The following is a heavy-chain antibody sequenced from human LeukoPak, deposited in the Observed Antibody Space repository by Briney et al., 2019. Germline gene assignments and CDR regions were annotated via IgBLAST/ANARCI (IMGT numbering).Heavy chain of an antibody. CDR1: GFTFSSYS. D-gene: IGHD5-12*01. Sequence: PGGSLRLSCAASGFTFSSYSMNWVRQAPGKGLEWVSYISSSSSTIYYADSVKGRFTISRDNSKNTLYLQMNSLRAEDTAVYYCARDWLHWGQGTLVTVSS. CDR2: ISSSSSTI. CDR3: ARDWLH. V-gene: IGHV3-48*01. J-gene: IGHJ4*02.